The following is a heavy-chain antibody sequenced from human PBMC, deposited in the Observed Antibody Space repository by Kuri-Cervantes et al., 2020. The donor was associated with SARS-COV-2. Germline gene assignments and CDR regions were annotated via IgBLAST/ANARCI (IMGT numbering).Heavy chain of an antibody. D-gene: IGHD4-23*01. CDR1: GFSLSRYT. J-gene: IGHJ4*02. CDR2: ISWNSGSI. V-gene: IGHV3-9*03. Sequence: SLKISCAASGFSLSRYTMNWVRQAPGKGLEWVSGISWNSGSIGYADSVKGRFTISRDNAKNSLYLQMNSLRAEDMALYYCVKDYGGNSGVFDYWGQGTLVTVSS. CDR3: VKDYGGNSGVFDY.